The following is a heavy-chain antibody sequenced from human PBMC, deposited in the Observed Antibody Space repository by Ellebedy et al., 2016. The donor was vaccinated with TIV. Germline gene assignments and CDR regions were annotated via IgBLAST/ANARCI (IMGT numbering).Heavy chain of an antibody. CDR2: INPSGGST. J-gene: IGHJ6*03. Sequence: ASVKVSCXASGYTFTSYYMHWVRQAPGQGLEWMGIINPSGGSTSYAQKFQGRVTMTRDTSTSTVYMELSSLRSEDTAVYYCARGDVVPAAIPILYYYYYYMDVWGKGTTVTVSS. CDR3: ARGDVVPAAIPILYYYYYYMDV. D-gene: IGHD2-2*01. CDR1: GYTFTSYY. V-gene: IGHV1-46*01.